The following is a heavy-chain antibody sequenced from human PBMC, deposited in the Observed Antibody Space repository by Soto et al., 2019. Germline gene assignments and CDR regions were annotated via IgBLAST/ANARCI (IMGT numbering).Heavy chain of an antibody. CDR3: AKDPRSSGWSHNWFDP. V-gene: IGHV3-23*01. CDR2: IGDSGSST. D-gene: IGHD6-19*01. CDR1: GFTFSSYA. Sequence: GGSLRLSCAASGFTFSSYAMSWVRQAPGEGLEWVSTIGDSGSSTWYADSVKGRFTISRDNSRSTLYLQMSSLRAEDTAIYYCAKDPRSSGWSHNWFDPWGQGTLVTVSS. J-gene: IGHJ5*02.